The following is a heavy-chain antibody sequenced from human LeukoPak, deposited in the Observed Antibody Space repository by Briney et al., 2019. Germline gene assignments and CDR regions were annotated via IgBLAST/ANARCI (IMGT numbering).Heavy chain of an antibody. CDR2: ISGSGGST. V-gene: IGHV3-23*01. Sequence: GGSLRLSCAACGFTFSSYAMSWVRQAPGKGLEWVSAISGSGGSTYYADSVKGRFTISRDNSKNTLYLQMNSLRAEDTAVYYCARSNLGSYDQSGYYHYWGQGTRVTVSS. D-gene: IGHD3-22*01. CDR1: GFTFSSYA. CDR3: ARSNLGSYDQSGYYHY. J-gene: IGHJ4*02.